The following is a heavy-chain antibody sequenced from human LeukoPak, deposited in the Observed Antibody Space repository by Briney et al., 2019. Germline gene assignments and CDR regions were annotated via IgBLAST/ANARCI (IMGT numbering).Heavy chain of an antibody. Sequence: SGGSLRLSCAASGFTFSSYAIHWVRQAPGKGLEWVAVISFDGTDAFYADSVKGRFTISRDNSKNTLYLQMNSLRADDTAVYYCAKDRVFELWFEEASPYYFDYWGQGTLVTVSS. D-gene: IGHD3-10*01. CDR2: ISFDGTDA. J-gene: IGHJ4*02. V-gene: IGHV3-30*04. CDR3: AKDRVFELWFEEASPYYFDY. CDR1: GFTFSSYA.